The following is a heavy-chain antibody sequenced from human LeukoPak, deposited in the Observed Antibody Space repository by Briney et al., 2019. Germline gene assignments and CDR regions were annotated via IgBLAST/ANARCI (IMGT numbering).Heavy chain of an antibody. CDR2: IGSSSSYI. CDR1: GFTFSSYS. D-gene: IGHD2-2*02. V-gene: IGHV3-21*01. CDR3: ARGIVVVPVAILTPFDY. Sequence: PGGSLRLSCAASGFTFSSYSMNWVRQAPGKGLEWVSSIGSSSSYIYYADSVKGRFTISRDNAKNSLYLQMNSLRAEDTAVYYCARGIVVVPVAILTPFDYWGQGTLVTVSS. J-gene: IGHJ4*02.